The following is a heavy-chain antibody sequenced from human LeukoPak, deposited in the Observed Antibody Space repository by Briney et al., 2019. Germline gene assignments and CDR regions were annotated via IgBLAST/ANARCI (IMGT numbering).Heavy chain of an antibody. V-gene: IGHV3-33*06. D-gene: IGHD5-24*01. CDR1: GFTFSSYG. J-gene: IGHJ4*02. Sequence: GGSLRLSCAASGFTFSSYGMHWVRQAPGKGLEWVAVIWYDGSNKYYADSVKGRFTISRDNSKNTLYLQMNSLRAEDTAVYYCAKGSGGWLQLGSLDYLDYWGQGTLVTVSS. CDR2: IWYDGSNK. CDR3: AKGSGGWLQLGSLDYLDY.